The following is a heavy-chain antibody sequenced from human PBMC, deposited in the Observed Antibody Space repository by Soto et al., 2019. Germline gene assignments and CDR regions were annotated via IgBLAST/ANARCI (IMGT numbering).Heavy chain of an antibody. CDR1: GFTFSSYW. CDR3: FRPFCDHDSSPPFDL. Sequence: PGGSLRLSCLASGFTFSSYWMHWARQAPGKGLVWVSRIIPDKSTLSYAVSVEGRFIISRDNAKNTLYLLMDSVRTEDTAVYYSFRPFCDHDSSPPFDLWAPGNLVTVAS. J-gene: IGHJ4*02. CDR2: IIPDKSTL. V-gene: IGHV3-74*01. D-gene: IGHD3-22*01.